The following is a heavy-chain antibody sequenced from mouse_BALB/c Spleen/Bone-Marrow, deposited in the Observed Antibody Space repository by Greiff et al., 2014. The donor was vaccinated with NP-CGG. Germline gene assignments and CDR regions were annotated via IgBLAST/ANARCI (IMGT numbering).Heavy chain of an antibody. D-gene: IGHD3-1*01. CDR1: GYTFSSYR. V-gene: IGHV1-9*01. J-gene: IGHJ3*01. CDR3: ARELGLRLAY. CDR2: ILPGSGST. Sequence: VQLQQSGAELMKPGASVKISCKTSGYTFSSYRIEWVKQRPGHGLEWIGEILPGSGSTNSNEKFKGKATFTADTSSNTAYMQLSSLTSEDSAVYYCARELGLRLAYWGQGTLVTVSA.